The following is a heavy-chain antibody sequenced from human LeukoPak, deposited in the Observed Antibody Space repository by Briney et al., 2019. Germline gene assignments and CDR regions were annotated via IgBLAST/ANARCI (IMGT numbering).Heavy chain of an antibody. Sequence: SVKVSCKASGGTFSSYAISWVRQAPGQGLEWMGRIIPILGIANYAQKFQGRVTITADKSTSTAYMELSSLRSEDTAVYYCARDSVVVPAAILYYYYYMDVWGKGTTVTVSS. J-gene: IGHJ6*03. CDR3: ARDSVVVPAAILYYYYYMDV. D-gene: IGHD2-2*01. CDR1: GGTFSSYA. CDR2: IIPILGIA. V-gene: IGHV1-69*04.